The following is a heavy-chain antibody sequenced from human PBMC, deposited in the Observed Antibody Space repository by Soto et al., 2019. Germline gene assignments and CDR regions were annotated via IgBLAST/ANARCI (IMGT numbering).Heavy chain of an antibody. D-gene: IGHD2-2*01. CDR3: TTERWSTSLYYYYGMDV. V-gene: IGHV3-15*07. CDR2: IKSKTDGGTT. Sequence: EVQLVESGGGLVKPGGSLRLSCAASGFTFSNAWMNWVRQAPGKGLEWVGRIKSKTDGGTTDYAAPVKGRFTIARDDSKNALYLQMNSLKTEDAAVYYCTTERWSTSLYYYYGMDVWGQGTTVTVSS. CDR1: GFTFSNAW. J-gene: IGHJ6*02.